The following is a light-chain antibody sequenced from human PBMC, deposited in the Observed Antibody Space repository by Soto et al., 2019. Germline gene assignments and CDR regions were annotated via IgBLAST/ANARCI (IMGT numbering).Light chain of an antibody. Sequence: QSALTQPPSASGSPGQSVTISCTGTSSDVGAYNYVSWYQQLPGKAPKLMIYEVNKRPSGVPDRFSGSKSGNTASLTVSGLQAEDEADYFCSAYVGNNNFVFGGGTKLTVL. CDR1: SSDVGAYNY. J-gene: IGLJ2*01. CDR2: EVN. CDR3: SAYVGNNNFV. V-gene: IGLV2-8*01.